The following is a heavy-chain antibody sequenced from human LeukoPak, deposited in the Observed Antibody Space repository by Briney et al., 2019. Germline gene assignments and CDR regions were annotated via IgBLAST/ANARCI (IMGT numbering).Heavy chain of an antibody. Sequence: GASVKVSCKASGYTFTSHHMHWVRQAPGQGLEWMGWISAYNGNTNYAQKLQGRVTMTTDTSTSTAYMELRSLRSDDTAVYYCAGYTTKYNWFDPWGQGTLVTVSS. J-gene: IGHJ5*02. CDR2: ISAYNGNT. CDR3: AGYTTKYNWFDP. D-gene: IGHD1-1*01. V-gene: IGHV1-18*01. CDR1: GYTFTSHH.